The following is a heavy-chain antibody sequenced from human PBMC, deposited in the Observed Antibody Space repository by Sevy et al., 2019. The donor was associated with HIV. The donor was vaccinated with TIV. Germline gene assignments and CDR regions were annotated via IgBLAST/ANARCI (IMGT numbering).Heavy chain of an antibody. Sequence: SDTLSLTCTVSGGSISAYYWNWIRQPPGKPLEYIGYIYYTGSTNYNPSLKSRVTISVDTSKNQFSLKLNSVTAADTAVYFCARAPPVRSGDDSLNWFDPWGQGTLVTVSS. CDR2: IYYTGST. J-gene: IGHJ5*02. D-gene: IGHD5-12*01. CDR1: GGSISAYY. CDR3: ARAPPVRSGDDSLNWFDP. V-gene: IGHV4-59*01.